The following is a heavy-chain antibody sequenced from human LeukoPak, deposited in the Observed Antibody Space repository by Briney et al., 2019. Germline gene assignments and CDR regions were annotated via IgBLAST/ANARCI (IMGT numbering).Heavy chain of an antibody. CDR2: ISGSGGST. V-gene: IGHV3-23*01. Sequence: GGSLRLSCAASGFTFSSYAMSWVRQAPGKGLEWVSAISGSGGSTYYADSVKGRFTISRDNSKNTLYLQMNSLRAEDTAVYYCAKDSFDWYYYDSSGRSDYWGQGTLSPSPQ. CDR1: GFTFSSYA. D-gene: IGHD3-22*01. CDR3: AKDSFDWYYYDSSGRSDY. J-gene: IGHJ4*02.